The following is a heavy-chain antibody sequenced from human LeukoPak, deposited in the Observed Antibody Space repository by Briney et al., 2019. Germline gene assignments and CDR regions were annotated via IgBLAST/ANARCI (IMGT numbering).Heavy chain of an antibody. J-gene: IGHJ6*02. V-gene: IGHV3-30-3*01. Sequence: PGGSLRLSCAASGITFSTYAMHWVRQAPVKGLEWVAVISYDGSNKYDADSVKGRFTISRDNSKNALYLQMNSLRAEDAAVYYCARSSPGNPNYYGSGSSYYGMDVWGQGTTVTVSS. D-gene: IGHD3-10*01. CDR2: ISYDGSNK. CDR1: GITFSTYA. CDR3: ARSSPGNPNYYGSGSSYYGMDV.